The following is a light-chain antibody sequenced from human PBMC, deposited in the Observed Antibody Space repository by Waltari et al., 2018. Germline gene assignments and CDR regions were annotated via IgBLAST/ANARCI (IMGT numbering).Light chain of an antibody. V-gene: IGKV1-5*03. CDR3: QQYTGYSYT. CDR2: KAS. CDR1: QSINNW. Sequence: IQMTQSPSTLSASVGDRVSITCRASQSINNWLAWYQQKSGKAPKLLLYKASSLESGVPSRFSGSGYGTEFTLTISSLQPDDFATYYCQQYTGYSYTFGQGTKL. J-gene: IGKJ2*01.